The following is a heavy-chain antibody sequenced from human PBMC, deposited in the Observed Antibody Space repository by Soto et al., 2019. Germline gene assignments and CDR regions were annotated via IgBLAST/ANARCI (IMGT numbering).Heavy chain of an antibody. CDR2: ISYDGSNK. V-gene: IGHV3-30-3*01. J-gene: IGHJ6*02. CDR3: ARDSGSMYYCCGMDV. CDR1: GFTFNSYS. D-gene: IGHD3-10*01. Sequence: QVQLVESGGGVVQPGRSLRLSCAASGFTFNSYSIHWVRQAPGKGLEGVALISYDGSNKYYADSVKGRITISRDNSKNTLYLQMYSLRAEHTAVYYCARDSGSMYYCCGMDVWGQGTTVTVSS.